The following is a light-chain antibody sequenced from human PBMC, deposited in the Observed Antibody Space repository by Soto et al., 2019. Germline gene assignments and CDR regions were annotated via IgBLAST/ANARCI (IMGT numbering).Light chain of an antibody. CDR3: QQSYSTPRT. V-gene: IGKV1-39*01. J-gene: IGKJ1*01. CDR1: QSISSY. Sequence: DIQMTQSPSSLSASVGDRVTITCRASQSISSYLNWYQQKPGKAPKLLIYAASSLQSGVPSRFSGSGSGTDFTLTISSLQLEDFATYYCQQSYSTPRTFGQGTKVESK. CDR2: AAS.